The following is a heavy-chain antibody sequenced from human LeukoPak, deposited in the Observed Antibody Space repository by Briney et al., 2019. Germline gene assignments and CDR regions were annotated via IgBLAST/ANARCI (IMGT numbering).Heavy chain of an antibody. CDR2: ISGSGGST. J-gene: IGHJ3*02. CDR3: AKSGGMVRGVIRAFDI. CDR1: GFTFSSYA. D-gene: IGHD3-10*01. V-gene: IGHV3-23*01. Sequence: GGSLRLSCAASGFTFSSYAMSWVRQAPGEGLEWVSAISGSGGSTYYADSVKGRFTISRDNSKNTLYLQMNSLRAEDTAVYYCAKSGGMVRGVIRAFDIWGQGTMVTVSS.